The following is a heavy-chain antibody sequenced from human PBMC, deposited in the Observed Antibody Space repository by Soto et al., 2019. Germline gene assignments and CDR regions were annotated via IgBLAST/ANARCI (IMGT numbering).Heavy chain of an antibody. CDR2: IYSGGST. CDR1: GFTVINNY. CDR3: AAYSHKGY. J-gene: IGHJ4*02. Sequence: EEQLVESGGDLVQPGGSLRLSCAASGFTVINNYMSWVRQAPGKGLEWVSLIYSGGSTYYADSVKGRFTISRDSSKNTLYLQMNSLRAEDTAMYYCAAYSHKGYWGQGTLVTGSS. D-gene: IGHD3-16*01. V-gene: IGHV3-66*01.